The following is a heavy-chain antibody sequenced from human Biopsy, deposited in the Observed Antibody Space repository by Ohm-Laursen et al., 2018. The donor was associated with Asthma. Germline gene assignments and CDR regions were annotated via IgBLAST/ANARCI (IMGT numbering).Heavy chain of an antibody. Sequence: SLRLSCAASGFTFSSYSMNWVRQAPGKGLEWVASIGTSPSIYGSSYLRYAESVKGRFTISRDKSENTLYLQMNSLRAEDTAVYYCAKGERLYYGSDSKYMQPVPLGDWGQGTLVTVSS. D-gene: IGHD3-10*01. CDR2: IGTSPSIYGSSYL. V-gene: IGHV3-21*04. J-gene: IGHJ4*02. CDR3: AKGERLYYGSDSKYMQPVPLGD. CDR1: GFTFSSYS.